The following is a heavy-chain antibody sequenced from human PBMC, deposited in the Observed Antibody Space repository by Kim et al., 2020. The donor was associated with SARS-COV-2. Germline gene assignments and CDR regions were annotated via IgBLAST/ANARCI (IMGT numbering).Heavy chain of an antibody. V-gene: IGHV3-48*03. J-gene: IGHJ4*02. Sequence: YVDSGKGRFTMSRDNAKNSLYLQMNSLRSEDTAIYYCAALDSGQVPGGIWGQGTLVTVSS. CDR3: AALDSGQVPGGI. D-gene: IGHD3-10*01.